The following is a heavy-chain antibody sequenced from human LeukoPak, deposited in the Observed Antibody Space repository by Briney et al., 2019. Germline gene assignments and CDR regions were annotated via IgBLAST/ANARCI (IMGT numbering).Heavy chain of an antibody. J-gene: IGHJ5*02. CDR2: TYYKSTRYN. CDR1: GDSVSSNSVT. D-gene: IGHD2-2*01. CDR3: ARRLTQYDCFDP. V-gene: IGHV6-1*01. Sequence: SQTLSLTCAISGDSVSSNSVTWNWIRQSPSRGLEWLGRTYYKSTRYNDYAVSVRGRITVNPDTSKNQFSLHLNSVTPEDTAVYYCARRLTQYDCFDPWGQGILVTVSS.